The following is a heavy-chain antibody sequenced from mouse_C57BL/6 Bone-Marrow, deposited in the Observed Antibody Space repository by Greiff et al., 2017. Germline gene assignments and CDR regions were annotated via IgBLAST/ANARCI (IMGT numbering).Heavy chain of an antibody. CDR3: ARSPGLRLWYFDV. CDR1: GYTFTSYW. V-gene: IGHV1-53*01. Sequence: QVQLQQPGTELVKPGASVKLSCKASGYTFTSYWMHWVKQRPGQGLEWIGNINPSNGGTNYNEKFKSKATLTVDKSSSTAYMQLSSLTSEDSAVXYCARSPGLRLWYFDVWGAEATVTVSS. CDR2: INPSNGGT. J-gene: IGHJ1*01. D-gene: IGHD2-2*01.